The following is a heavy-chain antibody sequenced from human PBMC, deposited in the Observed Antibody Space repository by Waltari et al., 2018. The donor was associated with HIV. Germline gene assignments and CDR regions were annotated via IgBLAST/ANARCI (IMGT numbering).Heavy chain of an antibody. CDR2: IRSKAYGGTT. J-gene: IGHJ4*02. D-gene: IGHD3-16*02. V-gene: IGHV3-49*03. CDR1: GFTFGDYA. CDR3: TRAYVFGDYVWGSYRFPSFDY. Sequence: GESGGGLVQPGRSLRLSCTASGFTFGDYAMSWFRQAPGKGLEWVGFIRSKAYGGTTEYAASVKGRFTISRDDSKSIAYLQMNSLKTEDTAVYYCTRAYVFGDYVWGSYRFPSFDYWGQGTLVTVSS.